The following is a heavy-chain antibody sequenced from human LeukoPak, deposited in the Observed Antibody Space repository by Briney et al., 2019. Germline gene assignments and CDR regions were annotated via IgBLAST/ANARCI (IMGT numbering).Heavy chain of an antibody. D-gene: IGHD6-13*01. CDR1: GYSISSSSYY. CDR3: ARWYSSSWYAYYYYMDV. CDR2: IYYSGST. Sequence: PSETLSLTCTVSGYSISSSSYYWGWIRQPPGKGLEWIGSIYYSGSTYYNPSLKSRVTISVDTSKNQFSLKLSSVTAADTAVYYCARWYSSSWYAYYYYMDVWGKGTTVTVSS. J-gene: IGHJ6*03. V-gene: IGHV4-39*01.